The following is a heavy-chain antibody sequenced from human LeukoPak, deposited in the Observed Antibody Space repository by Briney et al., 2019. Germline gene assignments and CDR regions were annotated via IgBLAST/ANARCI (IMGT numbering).Heavy chain of an antibody. V-gene: IGHV3-15*01. CDR3: TTGSPSLEATEDY. D-gene: IGHD5-12*01. J-gene: IGHJ4*02. Sequence: GGSLRLSCAASGVTFSNAWMSGVRQAPGKGLEWVGRIKSKTDGGTTDYAAPVKGRFTISRGDSKNTLYLQMNSLKTEDTAVYYCTTGSPSLEATEDYWDQGTLVTVSS. CDR1: GVTFSNAW. CDR2: IKSKTDGGTT.